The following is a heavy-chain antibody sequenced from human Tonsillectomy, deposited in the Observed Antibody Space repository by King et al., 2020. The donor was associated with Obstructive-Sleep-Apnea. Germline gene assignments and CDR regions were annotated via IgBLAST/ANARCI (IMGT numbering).Heavy chain of an antibody. CDR1: GGSISSTNW. CDR3: ASGNSTSPGY. J-gene: IGHJ4*02. V-gene: IGHV4-4*02. Sequence: VQLQESGPGLVKPSGTLSLTCAVSGGSISSTNWWSWVRQPPGKGLEWIGEIYHSGSTNYNPPLKNRVTISIDKSENQFSLKLTSMTAADTAVYYCASGNSTSPGYWGQGTLVTVSS. D-gene: IGHD2/OR15-2a*01. CDR2: IYHSGST.